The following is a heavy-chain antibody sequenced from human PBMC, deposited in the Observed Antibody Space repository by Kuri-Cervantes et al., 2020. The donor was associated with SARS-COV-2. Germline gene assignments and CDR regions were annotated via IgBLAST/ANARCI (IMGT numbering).Heavy chain of an antibody. CDR3: ATNDYGVSYMDV. CDR1: GFTFDGYG. Sequence: GGSLRLSCAASGFTFDGYGMSWVRQAPGKGLEWVSGINWNGGSTGYADSVKGRFTISRDNAKNSLYLQMNSLRAEDTALYHCATNDYGVSYMDVWGKGTKVTVS. V-gene: IGHV3-20*01. CDR2: INWNGGST. D-gene: IGHD4-17*01. J-gene: IGHJ6*03.